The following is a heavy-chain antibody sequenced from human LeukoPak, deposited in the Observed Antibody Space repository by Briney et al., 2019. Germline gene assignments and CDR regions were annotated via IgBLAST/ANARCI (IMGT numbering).Heavy chain of an antibody. D-gene: IGHD3-3*01. V-gene: IGHV3-48*01. J-gene: IGHJ4*02. Sequence: GGSLRLSCAASGFTFSTYTMNWVRQAPGKGLEWISSISCTSTTIYYADSVKGRFTISRDNAKNSLYLQLSSLRAEDTAVYYCAREIHYDFWSGPLPSFDYWGQGTLVTVSS. CDR1: GFTFSTYT. CDR3: AREIHYDFWSGPLPSFDY. CDR2: ISCTSTTI.